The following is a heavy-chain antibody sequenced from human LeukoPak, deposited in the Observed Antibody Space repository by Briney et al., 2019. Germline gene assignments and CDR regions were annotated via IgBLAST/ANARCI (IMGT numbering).Heavy chain of an antibody. J-gene: IGHJ4*02. Sequence: SETLSLTCTVSGGSISSSSYYWGWIRQPPGKKLEWIGGIYYSGSTYYNPSLKSRITMSVDTSRNQFSLKLSSVTAADTAVYYCASHYGGNSGIVDYWGQGTLVTVSS. CDR1: GGSISSSSYY. CDR3: ASHYGGNSGIVDY. V-gene: IGHV4-39*01. CDR2: IYYSGST. D-gene: IGHD4-23*01.